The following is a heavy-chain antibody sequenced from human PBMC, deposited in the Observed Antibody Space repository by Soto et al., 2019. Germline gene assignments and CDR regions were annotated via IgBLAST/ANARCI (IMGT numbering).Heavy chain of an antibody. CDR2: MNTDGSRT. V-gene: IGHV3-74*01. Sequence: LRLSCAASGFTFSVYWMHWVRQAPGKGLVWVSRMNTDGSRTHYADSVKGRFTISRDNAKNTLYLQMNSLRAEDTAVYYCVRDIYGRRCKYFDRWGQGTLVTGSS. CDR3: VRDIYGRRCKYFDR. J-gene: IGHJ4*02. D-gene: IGHD3-10*01. CDR1: GFTFSVYW.